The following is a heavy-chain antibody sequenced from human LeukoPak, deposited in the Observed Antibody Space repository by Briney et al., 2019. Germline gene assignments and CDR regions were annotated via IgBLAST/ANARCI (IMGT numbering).Heavy chain of an antibody. CDR3: ASQYWGAFNI. CDR2: IYYSGST. V-gene: IGHV4-30-4*01. CDR1: GGSFSDYY. Sequence: ASETLSLTCAVYGGSFSDYYWSWIRQPPGKGLEWIGYIYYSGSTYYNPSLKSRVTISLDTSKNLFSLKLSSATAADTAVYYCASQYWGAFNIWGQGTMVTVSS. J-gene: IGHJ3*02. D-gene: IGHD7-27*01.